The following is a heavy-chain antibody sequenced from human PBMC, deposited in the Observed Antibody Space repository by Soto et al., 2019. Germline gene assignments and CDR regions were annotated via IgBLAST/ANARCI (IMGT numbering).Heavy chain of an antibody. J-gene: IGHJ6*02. CDR3: RRSAVVTQFPDYSYCMDV. CDR2: IIPIFGTA. D-gene: IGHD2-21*02. V-gene: IGHV1-69*01. CDR1: GGTFSSYA. Sequence: QVQLVQSGAEVKKPGSSVKVSCKASGGTFSSYAISWVRQAPGQGLEWMGGIIPIFGTANYAQQFQGRVKITADESTSPAYMAVSSLRSEDTAVYSCRRSAVVTQFPDYSYCMDVWGRGTTVTVSS.